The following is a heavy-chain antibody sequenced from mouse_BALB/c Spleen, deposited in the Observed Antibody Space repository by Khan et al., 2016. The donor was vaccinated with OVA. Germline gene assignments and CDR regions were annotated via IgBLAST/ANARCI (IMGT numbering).Heavy chain of an antibody. CDR2: IWSGGST. D-gene: IGHD2-4*01. J-gene: IGHJ3*01. V-gene: IGHV2-2*02. CDR3: ARNYDYDEGLAY. CDR1: GFSLTTYG. Sequence: VQLQESGPGLVQPSQSLSITRTVSGFSLTTYGVHWVRQSPGKGLEWLGVIWSGGSTDYNAAFISRLSISKDSSKSQVFFKMNSLQVNDTAIYYCARNYDYDEGLAYWGQGTLVTVSA.